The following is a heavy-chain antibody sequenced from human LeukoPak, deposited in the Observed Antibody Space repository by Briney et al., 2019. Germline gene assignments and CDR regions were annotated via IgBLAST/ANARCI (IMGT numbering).Heavy chain of an antibody. D-gene: IGHD6-13*01. Sequence: SETLSLTCTVSGGSISSGGYSWSWIRQHPGKGLEWIGYIYYSGSTNYNPSLKSRVTISVDTSKNQFSLKLSSVTAADTAVYYCARDWYSSTWYYFDYWGQGSLVTVSS. CDR2: IYYSGST. CDR1: GGSISSGGYS. CDR3: ARDWYSSTWYYFDY. V-gene: IGHV4-61*08. J-gene: IGHJ4*02.